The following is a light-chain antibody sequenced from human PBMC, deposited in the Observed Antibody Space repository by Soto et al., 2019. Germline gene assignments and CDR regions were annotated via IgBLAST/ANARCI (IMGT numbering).Light chain of an antibody. CDR2: DAS. J-gene: IGKJ1*01. CDR3: QQRSNWPPTWT. Sequence: EIVLTQSPATLSLSPGERATLPCRASQSVSRYLAWYQHKPGQAPRLLIYDASKRATGIPARFSGSGSGTDFTLTISSLEPEDFAVYYCQQRSNWPPTWTFGQGTRVEIK. CDR1: QSVSRY. V-gene: IGKV3-11*01.